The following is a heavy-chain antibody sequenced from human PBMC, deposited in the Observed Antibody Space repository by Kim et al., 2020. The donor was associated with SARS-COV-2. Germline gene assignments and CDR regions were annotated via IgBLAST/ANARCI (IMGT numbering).Heavy chain of an antibody. J-gene: IGHJ2*01. CDR3: ARDIRSGSYYTPWYFDL. CDR1: GYTFTSYG. Sequence: ASVKVSCKASGYTFTSYGISWVRQAPGQGLEWMGWISAYNGNTNYAQKLQGRVTMTTDTSTSTAYMELRSLRSDDTAVYYCARDIRSGSYYTPWYFDLWGRGTLVTVSS. CDR2: ISAYNGNT. V-gene: IGHV1-18*01. D-gene: IGHD1-26*01.